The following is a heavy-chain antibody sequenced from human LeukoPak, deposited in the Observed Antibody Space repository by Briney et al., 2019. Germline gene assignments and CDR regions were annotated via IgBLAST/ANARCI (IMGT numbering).Heavy chain of an antibody. J-gene: IGHJ4*02. Sequence: SVKVSCKASGGTFSSYAISWVRQAPGQGLEWMGRVIPIFGIANYAQKFQGRVTITADKSTSTAYMELSSLRSEDTAVYYCARETDIVATIPGLFDYWGPGTLVTVSS. CDR1: GGTFSSYA. CDR2: VIPIFGIA. CDR3: ARETDIVATIPGLFDY. D-gene: IGHD5-12*01. V-gene: IGHV1-69*04.